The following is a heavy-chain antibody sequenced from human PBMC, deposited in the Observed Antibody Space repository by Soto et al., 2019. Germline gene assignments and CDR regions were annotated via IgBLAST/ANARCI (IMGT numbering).Heavy chain of an antibody. V-gene: IGHV1-46*01. CDR3: ATLTNGVSRAKSYYYGMDV. J-gene: IGHJ6*02. D-gene: IGHD2-8*01. Sequence: ASVKVSCKASGYTFTSYYMHWVRQAPGQGLEWMGIINPSGGSTSYAQKFQGRVTMTRDTSTSTVYMELSSLRSEDTAVYYCATLTNGVSRAKSYYYGMDVWGQGTTVTVSS. CDR1: GYTFTSYY. CDR2: INPSGGST.